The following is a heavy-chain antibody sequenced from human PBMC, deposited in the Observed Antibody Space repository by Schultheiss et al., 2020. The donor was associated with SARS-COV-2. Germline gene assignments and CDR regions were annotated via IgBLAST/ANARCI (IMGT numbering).Heavy chain of an antibody. D-gene: IGHD2-2*01. Sequence: GGSLRLSCAASGFTFSSYDMHWVRQATGKGLEWVSAIGTAGDTYYPGSVKGRFTISRDNSKNTLYLQMNSLRAEDTAVYYCAKEPSQEYFQHWGQGTLVTVSS. J-gene: IGHJ1*01. V-gene: IGHV3-13*01. CDR2: IGTAGDT. CDR3: AKEPSQEYFQH. CDR1: GFTFSSYD.